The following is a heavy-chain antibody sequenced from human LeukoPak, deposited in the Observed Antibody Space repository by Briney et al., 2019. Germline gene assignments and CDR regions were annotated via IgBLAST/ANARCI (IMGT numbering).Heavy chain of an antibody. J-gene: IGHJ4*02. Sequence: GGSLRLSCAASGFTFSSYAMSWVRKAPGKVLEWVSAISGSGGSTYYADSVKGRFTISRDNSKNTLYLQMNSLRAEDTAVYYCAKEAYYYDSSGYFAFDYWGQGTLVTVSS. CDR1: GFTFSSYA. CDR3: AKEAYYYDSSGYFAFDY. D-gene: IGHD3-22*01. CDR2: ISGSGGST. V-gene: IGHV3-23*01.